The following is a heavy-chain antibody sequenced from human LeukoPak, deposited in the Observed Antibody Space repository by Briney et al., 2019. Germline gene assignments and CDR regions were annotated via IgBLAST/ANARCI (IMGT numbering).Heavy chain of an antibody. J-gene: IGHJ2*01. CDR1: GFIFSSYW. V-gene: IGHV3-74*01. Sequence: PGGSLRPSCAASGFIFSSYWMHWVRQAPGKGLVWVSHINSDGSSTSYADSVKGRFTISRDNAKNTLYLQTNSLRAEDTAVYYCARGVAGTWYFDLWGRGTLVTVSS. CDR2: INSDGSST. D-gene: IGHD6-19*01. CDR3: ARGVAGTWYFDL.